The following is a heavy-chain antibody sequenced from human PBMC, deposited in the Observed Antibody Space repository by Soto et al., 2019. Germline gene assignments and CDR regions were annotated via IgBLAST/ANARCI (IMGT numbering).Heavy chain of an antibody. CDR1: GFAVSSND. V-gene: IGHV3-53*01. CDR2: IYTGGST. J-gene: IGHJ6*02. CDR3: ARNYDFWSGYYRHYYYGMDV. Sequence: PWGSLRRSCAASGFAVSSNDMSCVRHAPGKGLEWVSVIYTGGSTYYADSVKGRFTISRDNSKNTLYLQMNSLSAEDTAVHYCARNYDFWSGYYRHYYYGMDVWGQGPTVTVSS. D-gene: IGHD3-3*01.